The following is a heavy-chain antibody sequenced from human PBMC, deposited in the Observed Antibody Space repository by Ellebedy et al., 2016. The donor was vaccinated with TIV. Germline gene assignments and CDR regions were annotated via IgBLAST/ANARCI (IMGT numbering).Heavy chain of an antibody. V-gene: IGHV4-39*01. D-gene: IGHD3-3*01. Sequence: SETLSLTCTVSGGSISSSSYYWGWIRQPPGKGLEWIGSIYYSGSTYYNPSLKSRATTSVDTSKNQFILRLSSVTAADTAVYYCARQVHGDGDFPSGRLNYGMDVWGKGTTVTVSS. J-gene: IGHJ6*04. CDR3: ARQVHGDGDFPSGRLNYGMDV. CDR1: GGSISSSSYY. CDR2: IYYSGST.